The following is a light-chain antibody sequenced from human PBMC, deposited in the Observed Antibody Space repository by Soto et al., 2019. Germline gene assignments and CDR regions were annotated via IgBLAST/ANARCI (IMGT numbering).Light chain of an antibody. CDR1: QSINTW. Sequence: DIPMTQSPSTLSASIGDRVTITCRASQSINTWLAWYQQKPGKAPNLLIYKASSLESGVPSRFSGSGSATEFTLTISSLQPDDFATYLCQQYNSHPYTFGQGTKLEIK. J-gene: IGKJ2*01. CDR2: KAS. V-gene: IGKV1-5*03. CDR3: QQYNSHPYT.